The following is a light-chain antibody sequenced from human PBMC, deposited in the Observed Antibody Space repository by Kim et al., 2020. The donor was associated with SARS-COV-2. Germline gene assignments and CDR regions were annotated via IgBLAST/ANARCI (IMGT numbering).Light chain of an antibody. J-gene: IGLJ3*02. CDR3: QSYDSSLSGWV. Sequence: QSALTQPPSVSGAPGQRVTISCTGNSSNIGAPYDVHWYQQLPGTAPKVLIYGNSNRPSGDPDRFSASKSGTSASLAITGLQAEDEADYYCQSYDSSLSGWVFGGGTKLTVL. CDR2: GNS. V-gene: IGLV1-40*01. CDR1: SSNIGAPYD.